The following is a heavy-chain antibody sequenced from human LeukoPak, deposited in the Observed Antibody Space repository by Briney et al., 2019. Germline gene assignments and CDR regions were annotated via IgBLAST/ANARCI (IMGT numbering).Heavy chain of an antibody. V-gene: IGHV1-2*02. D-gene: IGHD2-21*01. CDR1: GYTFTGYY. CDR3: AREGGIGQYYFDY. CDR2: INPNNGGT. J-gene: IGHJ4*02. Sequence: ASVKVSCKASGYTFTGYYMHWVRQAPGQGLEWMGWINPNNGGTNYAQKYQGRVTMTRDTSISTAYMELSRLRSDDTAVYYWAREGGIGQYYFDYWGQGTLVTVSS.